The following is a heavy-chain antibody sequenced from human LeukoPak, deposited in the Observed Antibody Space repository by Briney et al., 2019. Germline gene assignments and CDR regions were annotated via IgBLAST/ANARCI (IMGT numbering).Heavy chain of an antibody. V-gene: IGHV4-30-4*08. CDR1: GGSISSDDYY. CDR2: IYYSGDT. D-gene: IGHD5-24*01. CDR3: ARGDVETNLDY. Sequence: SETLSLTCTVSGGSISSDDYYWSWIRQPPGKSLEWIGYIYYSGDTYYDPSLKSRVTMSVDTSKNQFSLMLYSVTAADTAVYYCARGDVETNLDYWGQGTLVTVSS. J-gene: IGHJ4*02.